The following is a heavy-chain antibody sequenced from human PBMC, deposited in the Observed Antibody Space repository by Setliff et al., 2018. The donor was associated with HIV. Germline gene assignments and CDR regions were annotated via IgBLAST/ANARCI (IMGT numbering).Heavy chain of an antibody. CDR2: FDPEDGET. CDR1: GYTLTELS. D-gene: IGHD1-26*01. Sequence: ASVKVSCKISGYTLTELSIHWVRQAPGKGLEWMANFDPEDGETFYAQKFQGRFTFSVADSGNTLYLQMNSLQTEDTAVYYCTTLVGANPWHDAFDVWGHGTMVTVSS. J-gene: IGHJ3*01. V-gene: IGHV1-24*01. CDR3: TTLVGANPWHDAFDV.